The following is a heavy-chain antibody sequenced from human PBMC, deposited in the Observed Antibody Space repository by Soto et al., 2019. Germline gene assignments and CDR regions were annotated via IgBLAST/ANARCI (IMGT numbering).Heavy chain of an antibody. V-gene: IGHV1-2*02. CDR3: ARSSGSYSDFDF. D-gene: IGHD1-26*01. CDR2: INPNDGGT. J-gene: IGHJ4*02. Sequence: QVQVVQSGAERTKPGASVKASCTASGYTFTNYHIHWVRQAPGQGLEWLGWINPNDGGTKYAQKFQGRVTVTRDTSISTAFMELNSLRSDDTAVYYCARSSGSYSDFDFWGQGTLVTVSS. CDR1: GYTFTNYH.